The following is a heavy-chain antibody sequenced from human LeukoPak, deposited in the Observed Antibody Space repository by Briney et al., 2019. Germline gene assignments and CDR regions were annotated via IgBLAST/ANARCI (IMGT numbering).Heavy chain of an antibody. J-gene: IGHJ6*03. CDR3: ARALGYYDSSALRYYYFYMDV. CDR1: GGSFSGYY. D-gene: IGHD3-22*01. V-gene: IGHV4-34*01. Sequence: SETLSLTCAVYGGSFSGYYWSWIRQPPGKGLEWIGEINHSGSTNYNPSLKSRVTISVDTSKNQFSLKLSSVTAADTAVYFCARALGYYDSSALRYYYFYMDVWGKGTTVTVSS. CDR2: INHSGST.